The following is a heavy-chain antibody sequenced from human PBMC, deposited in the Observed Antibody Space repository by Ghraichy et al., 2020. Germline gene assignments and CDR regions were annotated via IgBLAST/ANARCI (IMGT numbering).Heavy chain of an antibody. V-gene: IGHV3-11*05. Sequence: GESLNISCAASGFTFSDYYMSWIRQAPGKGLEWVSYIRSSSYTNYADSVKGRFTISRDNAKNSLSLQMNSLRAEDTAVYYCARGFRSQTGLIDYWGQGTLVIVSS. D-gene: IGHD1-14*01. CDR3: ARGFRSQTGLIDY. CDR2: IRSSSYT. J-gene: IGHJ4*02. CDR1: GFTFSDYY.